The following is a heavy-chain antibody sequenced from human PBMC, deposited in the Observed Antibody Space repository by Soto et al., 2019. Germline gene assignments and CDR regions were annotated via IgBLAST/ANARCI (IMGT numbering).Heavy chain of an antibody. CDR3: ARRDNTGMEG. V-gene: IGHV4-59*08. J-gene: IGHJ6*04. CDR2: IYYSGST. Sequence: SETLSLICTFFGVPISSYYCSWIRQPPGKGLEWIGYIYYSGSTNYNPSLKSRVTISVDTSKNRFSLKLSSVTAADTPVYYCARRDNTGMEGWGKGTTVRGSS. CDR1: GVPISSYY. D-gene: IGHD2-15*01.